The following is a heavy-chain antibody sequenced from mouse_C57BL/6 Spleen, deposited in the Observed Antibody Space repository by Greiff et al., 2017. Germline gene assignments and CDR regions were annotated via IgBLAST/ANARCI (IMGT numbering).Heavy chain of an antibody. CDR3: AREGLRRFYYYAMDY. Sequence: EVQVVESEGGLVQPGSSMKLSCTASGFTFSDYYMAWVRQVPEKGLEWVANINYDGSSTYYLDSLKSRFIISRDNAKYILYLQMSSLKSEDTATYYCAREGLRRFYYYAMDYWGQGTSVTVSS. CDR1: GFTFSDYY. J-gene: IGHJ4*01. D-gene: IGHD2-4*01. CDR2: INYDGSST. V-gene: IGHV5-16*01.